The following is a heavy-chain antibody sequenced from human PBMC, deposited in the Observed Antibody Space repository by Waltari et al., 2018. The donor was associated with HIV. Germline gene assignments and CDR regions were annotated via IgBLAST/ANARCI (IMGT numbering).Heavy chain of an antibody. Sequence: EVQLLESGGGLVQPGGSLRLSCAASGFPFSSSAMRWVRQAPGKGLEWVSAISGSGGSTYYADSVKGRFTISRDNSKNTLYLQMNSLRAEDTAVYYCAKYSGSPWGWFDPWGQGTLVTVSS. CDR1: GFPFSSSA. CDR2: ISGSGGST. V-gene: IGHV3-23*01. J-gene: IGHJ5*02. D-gene: IGHD1-26*01. CDR3: AKYSGSPWGWFDP.